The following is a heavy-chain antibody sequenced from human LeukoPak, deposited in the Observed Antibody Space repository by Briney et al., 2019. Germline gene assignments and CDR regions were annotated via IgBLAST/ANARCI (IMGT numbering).Heavy chain of an antibody. CDR2: INHSGST. CDR1: GGSFSGYY. CDR3: ARGPRRVPYFDY. V-gene: IGHV4-34*01. J-gene: IGHJ4*02. Sequence: PSETLSLTCAVYGGSFSGYYWSWIRQPPGKGLEWIGEINHSGSTNYNPSLKSRVTISVDTSKNQFSLKLSSVTAADTAVYYCARGPRRVPYFDYWGQGTLVTVSP.